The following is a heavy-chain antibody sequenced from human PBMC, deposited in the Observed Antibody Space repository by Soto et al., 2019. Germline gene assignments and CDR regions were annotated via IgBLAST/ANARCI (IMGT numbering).Heavy chain of an antibody. V-gene: IGHV1-69*06. J-gene: IGHJ4*02. Sequence: QVQLVQSGTEVKKPGSSVKVSCKASGATFSNYVISWVRQAPGQGLEWMGGISPLFSTSSYAQRFQGRVTITAGKTTTPVHLEPSSLRTGDTAVYYCARDRYCSGDTCYPLDYWGQGTLVTVSS. CDR3: ARDRYCSGDTCYPLDY. D-gene: IGHD2-15*01. CDR2: ISPLFSTS. CDR1: GATFSNYV.